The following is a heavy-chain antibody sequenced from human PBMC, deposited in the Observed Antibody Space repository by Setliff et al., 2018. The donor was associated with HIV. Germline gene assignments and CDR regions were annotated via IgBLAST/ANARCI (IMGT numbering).Heavy chain of an antibody. Sequence: SETLSLTCTVSGGSTSSGSYYWTWIRQPAGKGLEWIGHIYTTGSTNYNPSLKSRVTIAIGASKKQFSLRLNSVTAADTAVYFCARGGVNYGSDWRPARYWYFDLWGRGTLVTVSS. CDR2: IYTTGST. CDR1: GGSTSSGSYY. D-gene: IGHD6-19*01. CDR3: ARGGVNYGSDWRPARYWYFDL. V-gene: IGHV4-61*09. J-gene: IGHJ2*01.